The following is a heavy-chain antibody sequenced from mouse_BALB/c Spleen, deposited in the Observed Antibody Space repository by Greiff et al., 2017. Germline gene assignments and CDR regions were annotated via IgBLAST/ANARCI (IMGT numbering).Heavy chain of an antibody. CDR3: ARRYYRYGDYYAMDY. Sequence: LVKTGASVKISCKASGYSFTGYYMHWVKQSHGKSLEWIGYISCYNGATSYNQKFKGKATFTVDTSSSTAYMQFNSLTSEDSAVYYCARRYYRYGDYYAMDYWGQGTSVTVSS. V-gene: IGHV1S34*01. CDR1: GYSFTGYY. CDR2: ISCYNGAT. D-gene: IGHD2-14*01. J-gene: IGHJ4*01.